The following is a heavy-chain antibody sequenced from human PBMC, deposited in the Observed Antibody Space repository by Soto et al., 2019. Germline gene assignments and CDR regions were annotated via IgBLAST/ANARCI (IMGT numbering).Heavy chain of an antibody. CDR2: ISAYNGNT. D-gene: IGHD3-16*01. J-gene: IGHJ4*02. CDR3: ARGGTPIDY. CDR1: GYTFTNFG. V-gene: IGHV1-18*01. Sequence: QVQLVQSGAEVKKPGASVKVSCKASGYTFTNFGISWVRQAPGQGLEWMGWISAYNGNTNYAQNFQGRVTMTTGTSTSTAYMELGSLRSEDTGGYYCARGGTPIDYGGQGTLVTVSS.